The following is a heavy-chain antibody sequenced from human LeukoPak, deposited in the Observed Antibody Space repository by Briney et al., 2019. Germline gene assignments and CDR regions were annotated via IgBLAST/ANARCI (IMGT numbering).Heavy chain of an antibody. V-gene: IGHV5-51*01. CDR1: GYSFTSYW. Sequence: GESLKNSCKGSGYSFTSYWIGWVRQMPGKGLEWMGIIYPGDSDTRYSPSFQGQVTISADKSISTAYLQWSSLKASDTAMYYCARLSGMVVPAATNFDYWGQGTLVTVSS. D-gene: IGHD2-2*01. CDR3: ARLSGMVVPAATNFDY. J-gene: IGHJ4*02. CDR2: IYPGDSDT.